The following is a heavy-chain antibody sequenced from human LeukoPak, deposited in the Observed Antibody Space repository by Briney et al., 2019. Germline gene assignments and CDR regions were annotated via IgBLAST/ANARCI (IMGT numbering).Heavy chain of an antibody. Sequence: GGSLRLSCATSGFTFTTFWMHWVRQAPGKGLVWVSRINHDGSSTNYADSVKGRFTISRDNAKNTVYLQMNSLRAGDTAVYYCVRDWGYDSSGYWQKYFDTWGQGTLVTVSS. V-gene: IGHV3-74*01. CDR3: VRDWGYDSSGYWQKYFDT. D-gene: IGHD3-22*01. CDR1: GFTFTTFW. CDR2: INHDGSST. J-gene: IGHJ4*02.